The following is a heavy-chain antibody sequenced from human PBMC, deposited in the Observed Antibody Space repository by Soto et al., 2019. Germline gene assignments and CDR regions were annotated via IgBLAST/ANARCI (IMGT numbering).Heavy chain of an antibody. CDR3: ARGGFWSGNAHNWFDP. Sequence: SETLSLTCTVSGGSISSGGYYWSWIRQHPGKGLEWIGYIYYSGSTYYNPSLKSRVTISVDTSKNQFSLKLSSVTAADTAVYYCARGGFWSGNAHNWFDPWGQGTLVTVSS. J-gene: IGHJ5*02. V-gene: IGHV4-31*03. D-gene: IGHD3-3*01. CDR2: IYYSGST. CDR1: GGSISSGGYY.